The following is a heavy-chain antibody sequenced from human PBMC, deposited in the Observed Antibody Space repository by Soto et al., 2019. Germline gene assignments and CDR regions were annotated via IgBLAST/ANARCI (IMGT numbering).Heavy chain of an antibody. J-gene: IGHJ4*02. D-gene: IGHD5-18*01. V-gene: IGHV3-7*01. Sequence: PGGSLRLSCAASEFSFSSYSMTWVSQAPGKGLEWVALISEDGGRTYYVGSVKGRFIISRDNAKDAVYMQMDSLRAGDTAVYFCARVGRYGWDFDHRGQATLVTVSS. CDR2: ISEDGGRT. CDR3: ARVGRYGWDFDH. CDR1: EFSFSSYS.